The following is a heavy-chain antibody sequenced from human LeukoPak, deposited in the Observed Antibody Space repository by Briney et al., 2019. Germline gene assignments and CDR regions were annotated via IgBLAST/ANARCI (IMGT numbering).Heavy chain of an antibody. CDR2: IKQDGSEK. Sequence: GGSLRLSCGASGFTFSSFWMSWVRQAPGMGLEWVANIKQDGSEKDYVDSVKGRSTISRDDAKNSLYLQMNSLRAEDTAVYYCARCRVGDFYVDVWGKGTRSPSP. J-gene: IGHJ6*03. CDR3: ARCRVGDFYVDV. D-gene: IGHD2-15*01. CDR1: GFTFSSFW. V-gene: IGHV3-7*01.